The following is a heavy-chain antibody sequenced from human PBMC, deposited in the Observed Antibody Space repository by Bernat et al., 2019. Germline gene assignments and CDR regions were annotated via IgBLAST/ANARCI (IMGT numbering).Heavy chain of an antibody. CDR1: GFTFSSYG. J-gene: IGHJ4*02. Sequence: QVQLVESGGGVVQPGRSLRLSCAASGFTFSSYGMHWVRQAPGKGLEGVAVISYDGSNKYYADSVKGRFTISRDNSKNTLYLQMNSLRAEDTAVYYCAKDRRGSGLDYWGQGTLVTISS. CDR3: AKDRRGSGLDY. V-gene: IGHV3-30*18. CDR2: ISYDGSNK. D-gene: IGHD6-19*01.